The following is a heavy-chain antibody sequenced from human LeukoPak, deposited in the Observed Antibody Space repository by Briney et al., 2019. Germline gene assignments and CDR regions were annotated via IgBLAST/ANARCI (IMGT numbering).Heavy chain of an antibody. CDR2: MNPNSGNT. CDR3: ARGDSYGYDY. D-gene: IGHD5-18*01. J-gene: IGHJ4*02. Sequence: ASVKVSCTASGYTFTSYDINWVRQASGQGLEWMGWMNPNSGNTGYAQKFQGRVSMTRNTSISTAYMELSSLRSEDTAVYYCARGDSYGYDYWGQGTLVTVSS. V-gene: IGHV1-8*01. CDR1: GYTFTSYD.